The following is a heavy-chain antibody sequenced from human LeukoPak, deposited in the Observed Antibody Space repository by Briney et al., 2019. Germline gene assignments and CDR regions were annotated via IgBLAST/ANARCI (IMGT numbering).Heavy chain of an antibody. V-gene: IGHV4-4*07. CDR3: AREIDRSGRWFDP. CDR1: GVSISAYS. D-gene: IGHD3-16*02. J-gene: IGHJ5*02. CDR2: IYTSEST. Sequence: SETLSLTCTVSGVSISAYSWSWLRQPAGKGLEWIGRIYTSESTNYNPSLKSRVTMSLDTSKNQFSLRLNSATAADTAVYYCAREIDRSGRWFDPWGQGTLVTVSS.